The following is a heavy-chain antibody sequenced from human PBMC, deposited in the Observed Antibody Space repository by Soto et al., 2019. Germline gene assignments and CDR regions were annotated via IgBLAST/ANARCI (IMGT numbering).Heavy chain of an antibody. CDR3: ARGGWVTFGGVPDY. J-gene: IGHJ4*02. CDR2: INHSGST. D-gene: IGHD3-16*01. CDR1: CGSFSGYY. V-gene: IGHV4-34*01. Sequence: SETLSLTCAVYCGSFSGYYWSWIRQPPGKGLEWIGEINHSGSTNYNPSLKSRVTISVDTSKNQFSLKLSSVTAADTAVYYCARGGWVTFGGVPDYWGQGTLVTVSS.